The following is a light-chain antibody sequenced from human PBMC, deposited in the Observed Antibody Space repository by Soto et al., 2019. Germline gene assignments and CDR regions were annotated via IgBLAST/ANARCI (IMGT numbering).Light chain of an antibody. CDR2: GAS. V-gene: IGKV3-20*01. CDR3: QQYGSSPRT. J-gene: IGKJ1*01. CDR1: QRISNNY. Sequence: EIVLTQSPGTLSLSPGERATLDCRASQRISNNYLAWYQQKPGQAPRLLIYGASNRATGIPDRFSASGSGTDFTLTISSLEPEDFAVYYCQQYGSSPRTFGQGTKVDIK.